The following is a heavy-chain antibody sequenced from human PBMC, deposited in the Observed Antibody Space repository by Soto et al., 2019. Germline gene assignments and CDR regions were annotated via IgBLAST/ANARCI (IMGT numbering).Heavy chain of an antibody. CDR2: ISTYNANT. CDR3: ARERDGSSWSYAESLQY. D-gene: IGHD6-13*01. J-gene: IGHJ1*01. CDR1: GYIFSNYG. Sequence: AASVKVSCKASGYIFSNYGISWVRQAPGQGLEWLGWISTYNANTYYAQKFQGRVTMTTDTSTSTAYMELRSLRSDDTAVFYCARERDGSSWSYAESLQYWGQGTLVTVSS. V-gene: IGHV1-18*01.